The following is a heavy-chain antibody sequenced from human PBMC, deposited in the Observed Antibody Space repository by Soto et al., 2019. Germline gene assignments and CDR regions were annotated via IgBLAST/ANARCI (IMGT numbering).Heavy chain of an antibody. D-gene: IGHD3-22*01. CDR2: IYSGGST. Sequence: EVQLVETGGGLIQPGGSLRLSCAASGFTVSSNYMSWVRQAPGKGLEWVSVIYSGGSTYYADSVKGRFTISRDNSKNTVYLQMNSLRAEDTAVDYCARDAETMIMNWGQGTLVTVSS. CDR3: ARDAETMIMN. CDR1: GFTVSSNY. V-gene: IGHV3-53*02. J-gene: IGHJ4*02.